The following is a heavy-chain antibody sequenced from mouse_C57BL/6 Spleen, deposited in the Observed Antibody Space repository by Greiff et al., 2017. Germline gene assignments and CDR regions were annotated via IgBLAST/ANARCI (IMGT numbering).Heavy chain of an antibody. V-gene: IGHV1-54*01. J-gene: IGHJ2*01. CDR3: ARFGAGTPLFDD. CDR1: GYAFTNYL. CDR2: INPGSGGT. D-gene: IGHD4-1*01. Sequence: VQRVESGAELVRPGTSVKVSCKASGYAFTNYLLAWVKPRPGQGLEWIGVINPGSGGTNYNEKFKGKATLTADKSSSTAYMQLSSLTSEDSAVYFCARFGAGTPLFDDWGQGTTLTVSS.